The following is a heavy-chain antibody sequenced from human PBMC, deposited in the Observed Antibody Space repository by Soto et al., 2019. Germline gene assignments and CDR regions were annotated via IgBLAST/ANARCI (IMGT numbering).Heavy chain of an antibody. Sequence: QVQLQESGPGLVKPSETLSLTCTVSGGSISSYYWSWIRQPPGKGLEWIGYIYYSGSTNYNPSLKSRVTISVDTSKNQFSLKLSSVTAADTAVYYCARLAFWSGRREDYYYMDVWGKGTTVTVSS. J-gene: IGHJ6*03. V-gene: IGHV4-59*08. CDR2: IYYSGST. CDR3: ARLAFWSGRREDYYYMDV. D-gene: IGHD3-3*01. CDR1: GGSISSYY.